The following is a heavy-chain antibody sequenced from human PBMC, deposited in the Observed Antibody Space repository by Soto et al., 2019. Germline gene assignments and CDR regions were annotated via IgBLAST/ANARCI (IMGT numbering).Heavy chain of an antibody. Sequence: QLQLQESGPGLVKPSETLSLTCTVSGGSISSTSYYWGWIRQPPGKGLEWIGNIYYGGSTYYNPSLKSRVSISVDTSKNQFSLKLSSVTAADTAVFYCARLTHNSFFDYWGQGTLVTVSS. CDR3: ARLTHNSFFDY. D-gene: IGHD1-20*01. J-gene: IGHJ4*02. CDR1: GGSISSTSYY. CDR2: IYYGGST. V-gene: IGHV4-39*01.